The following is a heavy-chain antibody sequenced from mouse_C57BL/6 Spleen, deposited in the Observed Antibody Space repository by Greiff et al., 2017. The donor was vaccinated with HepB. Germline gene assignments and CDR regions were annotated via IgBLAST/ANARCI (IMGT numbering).Heavy chain of an antibody. V-gene: IGHV1-80*01. CDR2: IYPGDGDT. J-gene: IGHJ1*03. CDR3: ARSFPVVAPYWYFDV. D-gene: IGHD1-1*01. Sequence: VQLQQSGAELVKPGASVKISCKASGYSFSSYWMNWVKQRPGKGLEWIGQIYPGDGDTNYNGKFKGKATLTADKSSSTAYMQLSSLTSEDSAVYFCARSFPVVAPYWYFDVWGTGTTVTVSS. CDR1: GYSFSSYW.